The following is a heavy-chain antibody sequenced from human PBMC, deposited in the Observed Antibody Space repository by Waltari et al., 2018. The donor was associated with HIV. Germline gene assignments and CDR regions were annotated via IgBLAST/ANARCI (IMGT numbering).Heavy chain of an antibody. CDR1: DGSISGRDYY. V-gene: IGHV4-39*07. Sequence: QFQLQESGPGLVKPSETLSLTCTVSDGSISGRDYYWGWLRQPPGKGLEWIASIYYTGTTYYNPSLRSRVTMSVDTSKNQFSLKLGSLTAADTAVYYCTRENEDTSDNAFDIWGQGTTVTVSS. J-gene: IGHJ3*02. D-gene: IGHD1-1*01. CDR3: TRENEDTSDNAFDI. CDR2: IYYTGTT.